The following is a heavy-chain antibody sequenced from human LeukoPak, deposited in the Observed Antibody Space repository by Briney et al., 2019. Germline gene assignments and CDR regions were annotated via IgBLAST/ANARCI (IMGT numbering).Heavy chain of an antibody. CDR1: GFTFTNNA. CDR2: ISYDGSDK. D-gene: IGHD2-2*01. CDR3: ARDTKYQLLSAFDI. J-gene: IGHJ3*02. V-gene: IGHV3-30-3*01. Sequence: GGSLRLSCVASGFTFTNNAMHWVRQAPGKGLEWLAIISYDGSDKFYADSVKGRFTISRDNSKNTLYLQMNSLRAEDTAVYYCARDTKYQLLSAFDIWGQGTMVTVPS.